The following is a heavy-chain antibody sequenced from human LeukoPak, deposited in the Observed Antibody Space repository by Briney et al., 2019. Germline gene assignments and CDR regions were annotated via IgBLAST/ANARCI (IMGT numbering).Heavy chain of an antibody. V-gene: IGHV3-23*01. CDR3: AKGGGYVTYYYMDV. CDR1: GFTFSSYA. CDR2: ISGSGGST. J-gene: IGHJ6*03. Sequence: PGGSLRLSCAASGFTFSSYAMSWVRQAPGKGLEWVSAISGSGGSTYYADSVKGRFTISRYNSKNTLYLQMNSLRAEDTAVYYCAKGGGYVTYYYMDVWGKGTTVTVSS. D-gene: IGHD5-12*01.